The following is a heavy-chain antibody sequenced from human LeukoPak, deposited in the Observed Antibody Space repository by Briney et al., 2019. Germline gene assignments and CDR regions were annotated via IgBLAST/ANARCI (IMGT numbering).Heavy chain of an antibody. CDR3: ARVSGWYGYYYYGMDV. V-gene: IGHV6-1*01. D-gene: IGHD6-13*01. J-gene: IGHJ6*02. Sequence: SQTLSLTCAISGDSVSSNSAAWNWIRQSPSRGLEWLGRTYYRSKWYNDYAVFVKSRITINPDTSKNQFSLQLNSVTPEDTAVYYCARVSGWYGYYYYGMDVWGQGTTVTVSS. CDR2: TYYRSKWYN. CDR1: GDSVSSNSAA.